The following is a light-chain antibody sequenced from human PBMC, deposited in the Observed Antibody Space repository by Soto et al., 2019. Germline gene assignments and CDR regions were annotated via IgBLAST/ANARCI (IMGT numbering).Light chain of an antibody. Sequence: EIVLTQSPGTLSLSPGERATPSCRASQSVSSSYLAWYQKKPGQAPRLLIYGASSRATGIPDRFSGSGSGTDFTLTISRLEPEDFAVYYCQQYGGSPLYTFGQGTKLEIK. CDR3: QQYGGSPLYT. CDR2: GAS. CDR1: QSVSSSY. J-gene: IGKJ2*01. V-gene: IGKV3-20*01.